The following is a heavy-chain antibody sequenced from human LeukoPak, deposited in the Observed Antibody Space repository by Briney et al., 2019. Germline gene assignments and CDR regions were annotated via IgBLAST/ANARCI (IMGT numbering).Heavy chain of an antibody. Sequence: SGTLSLTCAVSGGSISGSNWWSWVRQPPGKGLEWIGEINHSGSTNYNPSLKSRVTISVDTSKNQFSLKLSSVTAADTAVYYCARRAWLRPRTPLDYWGQGTLVTVSS. V-gene: IGHV4-4*02. J-gene: IGHJ4*02. D-gene: IGHD3-22*01. CDR1: GGSISGSNW. CDR2: INHSGST. CDR3: ARRAWLRPRTPLDY.